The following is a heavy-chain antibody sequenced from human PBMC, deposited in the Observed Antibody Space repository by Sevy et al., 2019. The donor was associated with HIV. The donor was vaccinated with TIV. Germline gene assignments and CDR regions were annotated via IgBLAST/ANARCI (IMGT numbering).Heavy chain of an antibody. CDR2: IYYSGST. CDR3: ARHPDYYDSSGTRAFDI. D-gene: IGHD3-22*01. V-gene: IGHV4-39*01. CDR1: GGSISSSSYY. Sequence: SETLSLTCTVSGGSISSSSYYWGWIRQPPGKGLEWIGSIYYSGSTYYNPSLKSRVTISVDTSKNQFSLKLSSVTAADTAVYYCARHPDYYDSSGTRAFDIWGQGTIVTVSS. J-gene: IGHJ3*02.